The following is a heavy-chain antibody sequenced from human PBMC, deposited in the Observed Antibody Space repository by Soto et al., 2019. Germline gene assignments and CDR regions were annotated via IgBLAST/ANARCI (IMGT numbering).Heavy chain of an antibody. J-gene: IGHJ4*01. V-gene: IGHV3-30*01. CDR3: AIARVAESSLDQ. CDR1: GCPFGTNS. D-gene: IGHD3-3*01. CDR2: ISYDSSEI. Sequence: GGSQIPSRVCSGCPFGTNSMHLVRPAPGKGLEWVAFISYDSSEILYADSVKGRFTISRDNPENTLFLHMNSPRADDTAVYYCAIARVAESSLDQWGQGILVTVSS.